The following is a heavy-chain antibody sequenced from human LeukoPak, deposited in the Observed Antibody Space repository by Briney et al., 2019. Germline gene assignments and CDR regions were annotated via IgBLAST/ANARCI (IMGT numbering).Heavy chain of an antibody. CDR1: GGSLSSSSDY. J-gene: IGHJ4*02. Sequence: SETLSLTCTVSGGSLSSSSDYWDWIRQPPGKGLEWIGSIYYSGTTYYNPSLKSRVTISVDTSKNQFSLKLSSVTAADTAVYYCARGGVQTYYYGSGSWPYYFDYWGQGTLVTVSS. CDR3: ARGGVQTYYYGSGSWPYYFDY. CDR2: IYYSGTT. D-gene: IGHD3-10*01. V-gene: IGHV4-39*07.